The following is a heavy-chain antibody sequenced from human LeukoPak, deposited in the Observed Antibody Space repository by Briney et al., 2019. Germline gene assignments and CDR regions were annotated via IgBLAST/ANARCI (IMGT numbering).Heavy chain of an antibody. CDR3: AKDIGALAVAGTVFDY. J-gene: IGHJ4*02. CDR1: GFTVSSTY. CDR2: ISWNSGSI. Sequence: GGSLRLSCAASGFTVSSTYMSWVRQAPGKGLEWVSGISWNSGSIGYADSVKGRFTISRDNAKNSLYLQMNSLRAEDTALYYCAKDIGALAVAGTVFDYWGQGTLVTVSS. V-gene: IGHV3-9*01. D-gene: IGHD6-19*01.